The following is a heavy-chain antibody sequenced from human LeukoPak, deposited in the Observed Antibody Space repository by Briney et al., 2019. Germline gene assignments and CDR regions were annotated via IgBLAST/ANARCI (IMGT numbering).Heavy chain of an antibody. CDR3: AKWRMATRVYHY. CDR2: IGASGANT. J-gene: IGHJ4*02. Sequence: GGSLRLSCAASGLTFSNFVMSWVSQAPGRGLEWVSTIGASGANTYYADSVKGRFTISRDNSKNTLYLQMNSLRAEDTAVYYCAKWRMATRVYHYWGQGTLVTVSS. V-gene: IGHV3-23*01. D-gene: IGHD5-24*01. CDR1: GLTFSNFV.